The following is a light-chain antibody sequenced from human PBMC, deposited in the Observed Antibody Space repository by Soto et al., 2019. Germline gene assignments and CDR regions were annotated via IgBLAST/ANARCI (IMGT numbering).Light chain of an antibody. CDR2: GAS. V-gene: IGKV3-15*01. J-gene: IGKJ1*01. CDR3: LKYNSWPPA. CDR1: QSVNSN. Sequence: IVMTQSPATLSVSPGERATLSCRASQSVNSNLAWYQQKPGQAPRLLIFGASTRATGIPARFSGRGSGTEFNLTLSSLQSEDFAVYYCLKYNSWPPAFGQGTKVEI.